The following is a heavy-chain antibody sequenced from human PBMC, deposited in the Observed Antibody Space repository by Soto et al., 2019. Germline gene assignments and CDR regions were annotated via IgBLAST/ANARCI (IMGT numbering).Heavy chain of an antibody. J-gene: IGHJ6*02. CDR1: GFTFSSYS. Sequence: EVQLVESGGGLVQPGGSLRLSCAASGFTFSSYSMNWVRQAPGKGLEWVAYISSSSSTIYYADSVKGRFTISRDNAKNSLYLQMNSLRAEDTAVYYCARRRFFCGGDCDFYGMDVWGQGTTVTVSS. D-gene: IGHD2-21*02. V-gene: IGHV3-48*01. CDR2: ISSSSSTI. CDR3: ARRRFFCGGDCDFYGMDV.